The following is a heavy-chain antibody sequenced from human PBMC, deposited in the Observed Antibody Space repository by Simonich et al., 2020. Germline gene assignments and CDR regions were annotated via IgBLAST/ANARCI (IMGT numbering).Heavy chain of an antibody. D-gene: IGHD3-10*01. V-gene: IGHV3-7*01. Sequence: EVQLVESGGGLVQPGGSLRLSCAASGFTFSSYWMSWVRQAPGKGLEWVANIKKDGSEKYYVDSVKGRFTISRDNAKNSLYLQMNSLRAEETAVYYCARDREVYGSGSYYNYWGQGTLVTVSS. CDR1: GFTFSSYW. CDR3: ARDREVYGSGSYYNY. J-gene: IGHJ4*02. CDR2: IKKDGSEK.